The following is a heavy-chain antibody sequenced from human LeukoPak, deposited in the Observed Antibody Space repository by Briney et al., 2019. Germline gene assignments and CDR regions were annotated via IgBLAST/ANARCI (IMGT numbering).Heavy chain of an antibody. Sequence: SETLSLTCAVSGYSISSGYYWGWIRQPPGKGLEWIGSIYHSGSTYYNPSLKSRVTISVDTSKNQFSLKLSSVTAADTAVYYCARGKSNTMVRGVMDVWGKGTTVTVSS. CDR3: ARGKSNTMVRGVMDV. J-gene: IGHJ6*03. D-gene: IGHD3-10*01. CDR1: GYSISSGYY. CDR2: IYHSGST. V-gene: IGHV4-38-2*01.